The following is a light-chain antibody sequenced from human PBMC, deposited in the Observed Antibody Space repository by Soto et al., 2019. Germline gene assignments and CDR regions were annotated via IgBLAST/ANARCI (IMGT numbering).Light chain of an antibody. CDR3: QQRSDWPRP. V-gene: IGKV3-11*01. Sequence: EIVLTQSPATLSLSPGERATLSCRASQSVSSYLAWYHQKPVQAPRLLIYDASNRATGIPARFSGSGSGPDFTLTISSLEPEDFAVYYCQQRSDWPRPFGPGTNLESK. J-gene: IGKJ2*01. CDR1: QSVSSY. CDR2: DAS.